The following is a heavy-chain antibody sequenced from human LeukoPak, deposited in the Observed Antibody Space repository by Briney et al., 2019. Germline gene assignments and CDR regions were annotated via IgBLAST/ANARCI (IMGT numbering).Heavy chain of an antibody. V-gene: IGHV3-43D*03. D-gene: IGHD3-22*01. Sequence: GGSLRLSCAPSGFTFADYATRWVRPAPEEGMGWVSLIRRDGGRTSYTDSVKGRSTISRDNTKNSLYLQMNSLRAEDTALFYCAKDGNYCDSSGHFDFWGQGTLVTVSS. CDR3: AKDGNYCDSSGHFDF. J-gene: IGHJ4*02. CDR1: GFTFADYA. CDR2: IRRDGGRT.